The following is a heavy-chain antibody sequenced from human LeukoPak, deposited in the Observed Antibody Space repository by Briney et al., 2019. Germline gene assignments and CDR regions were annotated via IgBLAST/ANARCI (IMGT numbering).Heavy chain of an antibody. CDR2: INPNSGGT. D-gene: IGHD3-10*01. CDR3: ARDKYYGSGNNWFDP. V-gene: IGHV1-2*02. CDR1: GYTFTGYY. Sequence: ASVKVSCTASGYTFTGYYMHWVRQAPGQGLEWMGWINPNSGGTNYAQKFQGRVTMTRDTSISTAYMELSRLRSDDTAVYYCARDKYYGSGNNWFDPWGQGTLVTVSS. J-gene: IGHJ5*02.